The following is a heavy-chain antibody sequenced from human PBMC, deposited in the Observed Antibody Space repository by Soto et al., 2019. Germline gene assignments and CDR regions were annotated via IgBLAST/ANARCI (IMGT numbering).Heavy chain of an antibody. CDR3: ARCPDYGSGSYYFD. D-gene: IGHD3-10*01. CDR1: GFGFSAYS. CDR2: IRGSSSDI. Sequence: EVQLVESGGGLVQPGGSLRLSCVASGFGFSAYSMSWVRQAPGKGVEWVSYIRGSSSDIFYADSVKGRFTISGDNAKHSLHLQMNSLSDEDTAVYFCARCPDYGSGSYYFDWGQGNLVNVSS. V-gene: IGHV3-48*02. J-gene: IGHJ4*02.